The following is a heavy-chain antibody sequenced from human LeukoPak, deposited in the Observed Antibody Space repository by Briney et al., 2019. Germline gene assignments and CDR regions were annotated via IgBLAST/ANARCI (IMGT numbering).Heavy chain of an antibody. D-gene: IGHD2-15*01. Sequence: RSLRLSSAASGFTFDDYAMHWVRQAPGKGLEWVSGISWNSGSIGYADSVKGRFTISRDNAKNSLYLQMNSLRAEDTALYYCAKDGRWQLSADYFDYWGQGTLVTVSS. CDR1: GFTFDDYA. V-gene: IGHV3-9*01. J-gene: IGHJ4*02. CDR2: ISWNSGSI. CDR3: AKDGRWQLSADYFDY.